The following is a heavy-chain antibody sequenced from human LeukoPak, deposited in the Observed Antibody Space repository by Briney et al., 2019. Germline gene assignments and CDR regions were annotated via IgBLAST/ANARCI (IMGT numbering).Heavy chain of an antibody. D-gene: IGHD2-15*01. Sequence: ASVKVSCKASGYTFATYGISWFRQAPGQGLEWMGWISGYNGNTNHAQKFQGRVTMTTDTSTSTAYMELRSLRSDDTAVYYCARLXXXGAXXYPIYGXPXDYWGQXXXVTV. CDR3: ARLXXXGAXXYPIYGXPXDY. J-gene: IGHJ4*02. V-gene: IGHV1-18*01. CDR2: ISGYNGNT. CDR1: GYTFATYG.